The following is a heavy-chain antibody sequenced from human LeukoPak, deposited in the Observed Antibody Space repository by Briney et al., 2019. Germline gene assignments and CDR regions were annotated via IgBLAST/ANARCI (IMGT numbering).Heavy chain of an antibody. J-gene: IGHJ5*02. CDR3: AKGSSGYFVDL. V-gene: IGHV3-23*01. CDR1: GFIFYNYG. Sequence: GGSLRLSCAASGFIFYNYGVIRVRQAPGQGLGWVSAISNDGGGTNYADFVKGRFTISRDNSKNTLFLQMNSLRAEDTALYYCAKGSSGYFVDLWGQGTLVTVSS. CDR2: ISNDGGGT. D-gene: IGHD3-22*01.